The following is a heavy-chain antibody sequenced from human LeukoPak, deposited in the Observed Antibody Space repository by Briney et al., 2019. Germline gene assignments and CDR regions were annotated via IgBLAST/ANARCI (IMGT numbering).Heavy chain of an antibody. V-gene: IGHV3-66*01. CDR1: GFTVSSNY. Sequence: QPGGSLRLSCAASGFTVSSNYMSWVRQAPGKGLEWVSVIYSGGSTYYADSVKGRFTISGDNSKNTLYLQMNSLRAEDTAVYYCARGKFEYSSSSWDYWGQGTLVTVSS. D-gene: IGHD6-6*01. J-gene: IGHJ4*02. CDR2: IYSGGST. CDR3: ARGKFEYSSSSWDY.